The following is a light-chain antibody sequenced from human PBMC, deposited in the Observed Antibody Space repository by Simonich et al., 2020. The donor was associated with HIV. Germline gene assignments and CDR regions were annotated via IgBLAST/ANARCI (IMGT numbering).Light chain of an antibody. Sequence: QSALTQEASVSGTVGQKVTLSCTGNGNNVVSYDVGWYQQISHGVPKSVMFGNFLPSGSADRFSGSKSGTTASLTISGLQPEDEAEYYCSTWDYSLSAVVFGGGTKLTVL. CDR1: GNNVVSYD. V-gene: IGLV1-36*01. CDR3: STWDYSLSAVV. CDR2: GN. J-gene: IGLJ2*01.